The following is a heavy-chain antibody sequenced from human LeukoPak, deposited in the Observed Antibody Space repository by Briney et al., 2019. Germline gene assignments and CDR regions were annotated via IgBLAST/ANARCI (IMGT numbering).Heavy chain of an antibody. Sequence: GRSLRLSCAASGFTFDDYAMHWVRQAPGKGLEWVSGISWNSGSTGYADSVKGRFTISRDNAKNSLYLQMNSLRAEDTALYYCAKVPLAYCGGDCSYYFDYWGQGTLVTVSS. D-gene: IGHD2-21*02. V-gene: IGHV3-9*01. CDR2: ISWNSGST. CDR3: AKVPLAYCGGDCSYYFDY. CDR1: GFTFDDYA. J-gene: IGHJ4*02.